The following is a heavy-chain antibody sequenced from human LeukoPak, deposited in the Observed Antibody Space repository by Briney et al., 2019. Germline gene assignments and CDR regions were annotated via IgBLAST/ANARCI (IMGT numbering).Heavy chain of an antibody. CDR2: FDPEDGET. V-gene: IGHV1-24*01. Sequence: ASVKVSCKASGYTFTSYGISWVRQAPGQGLEWMGGFDPEDGETIYAQKFQGRVTMTEDTSTDTAYMELSSLRSEDTAVYYCATAGYCSSTSCYRERYYYGMDVWGQGTTVTVSS. J-gene: IGHJ6*02. CDR1: GYTFTSYG. CDR3: ATAGYCSSTSCYRERYYYGMDV. D-gene: IGHD2-2*01.